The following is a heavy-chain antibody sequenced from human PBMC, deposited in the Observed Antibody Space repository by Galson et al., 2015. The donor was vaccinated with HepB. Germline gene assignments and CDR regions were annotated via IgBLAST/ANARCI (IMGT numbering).Heavy chain of an antibody. Sequence: SLRLSCAASGFTFSSYGMHWVRQAPGKGLEWVAVISYDGSNKYYADSVKGRFTISRDNSKNTLYLQMNSLRAEDTAVYYCAKTYSGYDSPLDYCGQGTLVTASS. CDR2: ISYDGSNK. CDR1: GFTFSSYG. CDR3: AKTYSGYDSPLDY. V-gene: IGHV3-30*18. D-gene: IGHD5-12*01. J-gene: IGHJ4*02.